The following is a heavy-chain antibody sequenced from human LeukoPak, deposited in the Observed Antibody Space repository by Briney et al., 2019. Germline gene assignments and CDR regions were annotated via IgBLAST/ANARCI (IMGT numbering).Heavy chain of an antibody. J-gene: IGHJ3*02. D-gene: IGHD3-16*02. CDR1: GYTFTSYD. V-gene: IGHV1-8*01. CDR3: ASGLHLGELSLGAFDI. CDR2: MNPNSGNT. Sequence: ASVKVSCKASGYTFTSYDINWVRQATGQGLEWMGWMNPNSGNTGYAQKFQGRVTMTRNTSISTAYMELSSLRSEDTAVYYCASGLHLGELSLGAFDIWGQGTMVTVSS.